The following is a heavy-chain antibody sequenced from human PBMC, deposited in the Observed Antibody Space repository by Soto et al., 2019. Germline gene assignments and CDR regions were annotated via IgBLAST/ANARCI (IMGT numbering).Heavy chain of an antibody. CDR3: AREDGTMIVVSGAFDI. V-gene: IGHV1-3*01. Sequence: ASVKVSCKASGYTFTSYAMHWVRQAPGQRLEWMGWINAGNGNTKYSQKFQGRVTITRDTSASTAYMELSSLRSEDTAVYYCAREDGTMIVVSGAFDIWGQGTMVTVSS. J-gene: IGHJ3*02. CDR1: GYTFTSYA. CDR2: INAGNGNT. D-gene: IGHD3-22*01.